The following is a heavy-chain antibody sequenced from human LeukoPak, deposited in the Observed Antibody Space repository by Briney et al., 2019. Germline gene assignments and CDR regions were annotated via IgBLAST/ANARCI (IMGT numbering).Heavy chain of an antibody. CDR2: ISSSSSYI. V-gene: IGHV3-21*01. CDR1: GFTFSSYS. CDR3: ARCGGYCSGGSCLYYFDY. D-gene: IGHD2-15*01. Sequence: GGSLRLSCAASGFTFSSYSMNWVRQAPGKGLEWVSSISSSSSYIYYANSVKGRFTISRDNAKNSLYLQMNSLRAEDTAVYYCARCGGYCSGGSCLYYFDYWGQGTLVTVSS. J-gene: IGHJ4*02.